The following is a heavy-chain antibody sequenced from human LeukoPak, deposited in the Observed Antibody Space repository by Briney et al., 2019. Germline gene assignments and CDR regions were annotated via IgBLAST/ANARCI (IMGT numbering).Heavy chain of an antibody. V-gene: IGHV3-15*01. CDR2: IKSKTDGETT. CDR1: GFTFSDYY. J-gene: IGHJ3*01. CDR3: TTNAGTYGIDG. Sequence: PGGSLRLSCAASGFTFSDYYMSWIRQAPGKGLEWVGRIKSKTDGETTAYAAPVKDRFTLSRDDSKDTLYLQLSSLKAEDTAVYYCTTNAGTYGIDGWGQGTMVTVSS. D-gene: IGHD1-26*01.